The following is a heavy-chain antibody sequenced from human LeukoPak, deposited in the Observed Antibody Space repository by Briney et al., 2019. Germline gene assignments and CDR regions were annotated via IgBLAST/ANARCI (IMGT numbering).Heavy chain of an antibody. Sequence: PGGSLRLSCAASGFTFSNYGMQWVRQAPGKGLEWVAIIWDDRSNKYHADSVKGRFTISRDNSKNTLYLQMNSLRAEDTAVYFCARHRGSCSGGSCPNWHFDLWGRGTLVTVST. J-gene: IGHJ2*01. V-gene: IGHV3-33*01. CDR2: IWDDRSNK. CDR1: GFTFSNYG. CDR3: ARHRGSCSGGSCPNWHFDL. D-gene: IGHD2-15*01.